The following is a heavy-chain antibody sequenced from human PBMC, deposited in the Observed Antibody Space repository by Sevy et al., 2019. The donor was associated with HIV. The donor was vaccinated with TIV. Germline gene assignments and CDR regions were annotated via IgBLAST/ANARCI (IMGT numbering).Heavy chain of an antibody. CDR2: IKGDGSEN. Sequence: GGSLRLSCEASGFTLSGSWMSWVRQVPGKGLEWVAKIKGDGSENNYVASVKGRLTISIDNAKNSLYLQMNSLRAEDTAVYYCATEGAGAYNYWGQGILVTVSS. D-gene: IGHD2-21*01. J-gene: IGHJ4*02. CDR1: GFTLSGSW. V-gene: IGHV3-7*01. CDR3: ATEGAGAYNY.